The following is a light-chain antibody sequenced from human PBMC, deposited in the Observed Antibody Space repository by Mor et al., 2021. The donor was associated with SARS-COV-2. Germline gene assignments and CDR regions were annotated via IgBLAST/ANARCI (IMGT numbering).Light chain of an antibody. J-gene: IGKJ5*01. V-gene: IGKV2-24*01. Sequence: RVSRVPDRFTGSGAETDFTLTISKVEAEDVGVYYCMQALQFPITFGQGTRLEIK. CDR3: MQALQFPIT.